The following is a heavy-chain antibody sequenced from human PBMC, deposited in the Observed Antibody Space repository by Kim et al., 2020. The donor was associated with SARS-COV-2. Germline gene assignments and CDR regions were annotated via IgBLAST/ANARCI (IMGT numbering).Heavy chain of an antibody. V-gene: IGHV3-9*01. CDR3: AKGTHQTRYISGWYGFDY. D-gene: IGHD6-19*01. J-gene: IGHJ4*02. CDR1: GFTFDDYA. CDR2: ISWNSGSI. Sequence: GGSLRLSCAASGFTFDDYAMHWVRQAPGKGLEWVSGISWNSGSIGYADSVKGRFTISRDNAKNSLYLQMNSLRAEDTALYYCAKGTHQTRYISGWYGFDYWGQGTLVTVSS.